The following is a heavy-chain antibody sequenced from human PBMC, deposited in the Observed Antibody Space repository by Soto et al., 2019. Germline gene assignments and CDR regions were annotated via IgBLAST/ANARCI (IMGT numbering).Heavy chain of an antibody. V-gene: IGHV4-34*01. D-gene: IGHD6-13*01. CDR3: ARGHYSSSWTDPTRYYYGMDV. Sequence: SETLSLTCAVYGGSFSGYYWSWIRQPPGKGLEWIGEINHSGSTNYNPSLKSRVTISVDTSKNQFSLQLNSVTPEDTAVYFCARGHYSSSWTDPTRYYYGMDVWGQGTTVTVSS. J-gene: IGHJ6*02. CDR2: INHSGST. CDR1: GGSFSGYY.